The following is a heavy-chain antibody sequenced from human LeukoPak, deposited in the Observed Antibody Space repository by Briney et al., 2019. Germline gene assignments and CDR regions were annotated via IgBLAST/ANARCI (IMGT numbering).Heavy chain of an antibody. CDR3: AREVKGGLDY. J-gene: IGHJ4*02. D-gene: IGHD3-16*01. Sequence: PGGSLRLSCAASGFTFSSYSMNWVRQAPGKGLEWVSSISSSSSYIYYADSVEGRFTISRDNAKNSLYLQMNSLRAEDTAVYYCAREVKGGLDYWGQGTLVTVSS. CDR1: GFTFSSYS. CDR2: ISSSSSYI. V-gene: IGHV3-21*01.